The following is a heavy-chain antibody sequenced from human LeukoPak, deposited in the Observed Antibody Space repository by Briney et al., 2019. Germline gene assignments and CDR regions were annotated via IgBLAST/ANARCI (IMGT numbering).Heavy chain of an antibody. V-gene: IGHV4-4*07. Sequence: PSETLSLTCTVSGGSISSYYWSWIRQPAGKGLEWIGRIYTSGSTNYNPSLKSRVTMSVDTSKNQFSLELSSVTAADTAVYYCAIGDGCSGGSCYPMYYYYGMDVWGQGTTVTVSS. D-gene: IGHD2-15*01. CDR1: GGSISSYY. J-gene: IGHJ6*02. CDR3: AIGDGCSGGSCYPMYYYYGMDV. CDR2: IYTSGST.